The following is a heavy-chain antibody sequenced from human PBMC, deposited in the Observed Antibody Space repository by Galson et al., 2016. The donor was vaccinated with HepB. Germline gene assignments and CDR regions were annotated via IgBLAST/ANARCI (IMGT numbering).Heavy chain of an antibody. V-gene: IGHV3-30*03. D-gene: IGHD6-13*01. CDR1: GFTFTNYG. Sequence: SLRLSCAASGFTFTNYGMNWLRQAPGKGLEWVAYISNDGSKRYFADSVKGRFTISRDNPKNTLCLQMNSLKVEDTAVYYCAREMHVAAAAAFDFWGRGTLVTVSS. CDR2: ISNDGSKR. CDR3: AREMHVAAAAAFDF. J-gene: IGHJ4*02.